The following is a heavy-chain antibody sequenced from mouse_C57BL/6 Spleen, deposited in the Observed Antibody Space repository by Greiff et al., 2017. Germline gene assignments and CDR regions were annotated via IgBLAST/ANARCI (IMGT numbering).Heavy chain of an antibody. CDR2: ISYDGSN. J-gene: IGHJ2*01. CDR1: GYSITSGYY. Sequence: DVQLQESGPGLVKPSQSLSLTCSVTGYSITSGYYWNWIRQFPGNKLEWMGYISYDGSNNYKPSLKNRISITRDTSKNQFFLKLYSVTTKDTATDYCASHYGYDLFDYWGQGTTLTVSS. CDR3: ASHYGYDLFDY. V-gene: IGHV3-6*01. D-gene: IGHD2-2*01.